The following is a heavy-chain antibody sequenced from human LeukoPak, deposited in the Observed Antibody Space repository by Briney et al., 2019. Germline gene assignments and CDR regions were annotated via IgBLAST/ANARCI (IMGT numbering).Heavy chain of an antibody. Sequence: AASVTVSCKASGYTFTSYGISWVRQAPRQGLEWMGWISAYNGNTNYAQKLQGRVTMTTDTSTSTAHMELRSLRSDDTAVYYCARDTLRITMVRGVSPPGYWGQGTLVTVSS. V-gene: IGHV1-18*01. CDR2: ISAYNGNT. CDR1: GYTFTSYG. D-gene: IGHD3-10*01. CDR3: ARDTLRITMVRGVSPPGY. J-gene: IGHJ4*02.